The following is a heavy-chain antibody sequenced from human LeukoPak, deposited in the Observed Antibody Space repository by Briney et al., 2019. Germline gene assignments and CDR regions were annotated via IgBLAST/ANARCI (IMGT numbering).Heavy chain of an antibody. CDR2: INAGNGNT. CDR1: GYTFTSYA. CDR3: ARGPSQYDILTGSNWFDP. Sequence: ASVKVSCKASGYTFTSYAMHWVRQAPGQRLEWMGWINAGNGNTKYSQNFQGRVTITRDTSACTAYMELSSLRSEDTAVYYCARGPSQYDILTGSNWFDPWGQGTLVTVSS. V-gene: IGHV1-3*01. D-gene: IGHD3-9*01. J-gene: IGHJ5*02.